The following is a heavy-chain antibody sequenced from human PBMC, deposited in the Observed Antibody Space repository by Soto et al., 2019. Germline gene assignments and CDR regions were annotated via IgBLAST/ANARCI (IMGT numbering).Heavy chain of an antibody. CDR3: ARGDGYIFDY. J-gene: IGHJ4*02. CDR1: GYTFISYD. V-gene: IGHV1-8*01. Sequence: QVQLVQSGAEVKKPGASVKVSCKASGYTFISYDINWVRQATGQGLEWMGWMNPNTGDTGYAQKFQGRVTMTRNTSINTATLELSRLRSDDTAVYFCARGDGYIFDYWGQGTLVTVSS. CDR2: MNPNTGDT. D-gene: IGHD5-12*01.